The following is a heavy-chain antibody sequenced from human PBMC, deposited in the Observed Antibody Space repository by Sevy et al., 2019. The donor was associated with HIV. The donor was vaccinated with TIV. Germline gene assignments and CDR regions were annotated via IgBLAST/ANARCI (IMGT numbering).Heavy chain of an antibody. CDR3: ARDGSSGIQWFDY. CDR2: IYISGDT. Sequence: SETLSLTCTVSGGSISSGRNYWNWIRQPAGKGLEWIGRIYISGDTNYNPSLKSRVTISLDTSKKQFSLNLTSVTAADTAVYYCARDGSSGIQWFDYWGQGILVTVSS. J-gene: IGHJ4*02. CDR1: GGSISSGRNY. D-gene: IGHD6-25*01. V-gene: IGHV4-61*02.